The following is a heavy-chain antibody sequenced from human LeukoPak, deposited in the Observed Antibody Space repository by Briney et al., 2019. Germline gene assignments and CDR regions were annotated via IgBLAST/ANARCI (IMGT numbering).Heavy chain of an antibody. CDR3: ARGYCSGGSCYDWFDP. Sequence: ASVKVSCKASGYTFTGYYMHWVRQAPGQGLEWMGIINPSGGSTSYAQKFQGRVTMTGDTSTSTVYMELSSLRSEDTAVYYCARGYCSGGSCYDWFDPWGQGTLVTVSS. CDR2: INPSGGST. D-gene: IGHD2-15*01. V-gene: IGHV1-46*01. CDR1: GYTFTGYY. J-gene: IGHJ5*02.